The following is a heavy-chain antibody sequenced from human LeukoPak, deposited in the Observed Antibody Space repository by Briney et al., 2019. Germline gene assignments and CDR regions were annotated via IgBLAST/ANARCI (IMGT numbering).Heavy chain of an antibody. CDR1: GFTFSSYG. D-gene: IGHD1-26*01. V-gene: IGHV3-30*02. CDR3: AKDKYSGSYHDY. J-gene: IGHJ4*02. CDR2: IRYDGSNK. Sequence: GGSLRLSCAASGFTFSSYGMHWVRQAPGKGLEWVAFIRYDGSNKYYADSVKGRFTISRDNSKNTLYLQMSSLRAEDTAVYYCAKDKYSGSYHDYWGQGTLVTVSS.